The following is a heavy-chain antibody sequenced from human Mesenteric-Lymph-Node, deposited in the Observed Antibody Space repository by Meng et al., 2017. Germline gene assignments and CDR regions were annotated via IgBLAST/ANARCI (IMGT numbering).Heavy chain of an antibody. D-gene: IGHD4-17*01. CDR1: GGSISGSSYY. J-gene: IGHJ4*02. Sequence: SETLSLTCTVSGGSISGSSYYWGWIRQPPGKGLEWIGSLYYGGTTYYNPSLKSRVTISIDTSKKQFSLKLSSVTAADTAVYYCARVSSDYGDYTYFDYWGQGTLVTVSS. V-gene: IGHV4-39*07. CDR3: ARVSSDYGDYTYFDY. CDR2: LYYGGTT.